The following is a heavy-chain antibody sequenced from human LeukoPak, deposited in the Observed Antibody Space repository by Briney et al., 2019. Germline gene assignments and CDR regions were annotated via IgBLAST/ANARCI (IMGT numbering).Heavy chain of an antibody. CDR2: IILIFGTA. D-gene: IGHD3-16*01. CDR1: GGTFSSYA. Sequence: SVKVSCKASGGTFSSYAISWVRQAPGQGLEWMGGIILIFGTANYAQKFQGRVTITADESTSTAYMELSSLRSEDTAVYYCARDGPYVWGSYTPDAFDIWGQGTMVTVSS. V-gene: IGHV1-69*13. J-gene: IGHJ3*02. CDR3: ARDGPYVWGSYTPDAFDI.